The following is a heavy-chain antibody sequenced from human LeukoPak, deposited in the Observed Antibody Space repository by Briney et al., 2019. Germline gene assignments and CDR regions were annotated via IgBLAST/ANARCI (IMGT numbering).Heavy chain of an antibody. D-gene: IGHD2-2*02. CDR2: IYPGDSDPRYT. CDR3: ARGAYTDY. Sequence: GESLKISCKASGYSFNTYWIGWVRQMPGKRLEWMGIIYPGDSDPRYTKYSPSFQGQVTISADKSSSTAYLQWSSLKASDTAIYYCARGAYTDYWGQGTLVTVSS. V-gene: IGHV5-51*01. CDR1: GYSFNTYW. J-gene: IGHJ4*02.